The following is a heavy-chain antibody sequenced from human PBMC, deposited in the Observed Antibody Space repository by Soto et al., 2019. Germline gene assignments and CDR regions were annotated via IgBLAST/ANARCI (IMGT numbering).Heavy chain of an antibody. CDR2: LSADGTNT. Sequence: EVQLLESGGGLVQPGGSLRLSCAASGSTFSSYAMTWVRQAPGKGLEWVSSLSADGTNTYYADSVKGRSTISRDNSKNPLYQQMNSLRGDVTAVYYCAKEYSSGWYPLHCFDPWGQGTLVTVSS. D-gene: IGHD6-19*01. CDR3: AKEYSSGWYPLHCFDP. CDR1: GSTFSSYA. J-gene: IGHJ5*02. V-gene: IGHV3-23*01.